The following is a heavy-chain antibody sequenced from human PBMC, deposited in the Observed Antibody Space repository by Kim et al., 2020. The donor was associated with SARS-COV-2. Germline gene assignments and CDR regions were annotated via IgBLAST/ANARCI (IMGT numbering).Heavy chain of an antibody. CDR2: IYYSGST. CDR1: GGSISSSSYY. CDR3: ARQALPPFDILTGNRAP. V-gene: IGHV4-39*01. D-gene: IGHD3-9*01. J-gene: IGHJ4*01. Sequence: SETLSLTCTVSGGSISSSSYYWGWIRQPPGKGLEWIGCIYYSGSTYYNPSLKSRVTISVDTSKNQFSLKLSSVTAADTAMYYCARQALPPFDILTGNRAPWGQGTLVTVSS.